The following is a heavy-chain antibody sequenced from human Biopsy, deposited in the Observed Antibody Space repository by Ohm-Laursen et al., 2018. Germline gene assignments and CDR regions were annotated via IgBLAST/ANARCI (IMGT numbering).Heavy chain of an antibody. D-gene: IGHD6-19*01. V-gene: IGHV4-59*12. CDR1: SGSISSYY. CDR2: IDYRGST. J-gene: IGHJ2*01. CDR3: ARTPGKAVAGRFLDL. Sequence: SETLSLTCTVSSGSISSYYWSWIRQPPGKGLEWIGYIDYRGSTKYNPSLRSRVTMSIDTSRNQFSLKLSSVTAADTAVYYCARTPGKAVAGRFLDLWGRGTLVTVSS.